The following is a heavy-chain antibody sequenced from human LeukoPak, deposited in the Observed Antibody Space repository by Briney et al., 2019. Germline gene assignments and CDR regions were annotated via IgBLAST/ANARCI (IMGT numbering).Heavy chain of an antibody. V-gene: IGHV3-74*01. D-gene: IGHD3-10*01. CDR1: GFTFSSFG. CDR2: INSDGSST. CDR3: ATSMVRGVYQYY. J-gene: IGHJ4*02. Sequence: GGSLRLSCAASGFTFSSFGMHWVRQAPGKGLVWVSRINSDGSSTSYADSVKGRFTISRDNAKNTLYLQMNSLRAEDTAVYYCATSMVRGVYQYYWGQGTLVTVSS.